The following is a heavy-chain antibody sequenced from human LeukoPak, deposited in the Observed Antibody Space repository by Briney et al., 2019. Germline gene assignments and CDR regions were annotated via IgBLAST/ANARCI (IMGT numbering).Heavy chain of an antibody. Sequence: PGGSLRLSCAASGFTFSSYAMSWVRQAPGKGLEWVSAISGSGGSTYYADSVKGRFTISRDNSKNTLYLQMNSLRAEDTAVYYCARESFDSSGYSLDYWGQGTLVTVSS. CDR3: ARESFDSSGYSLDY. V-gene: IGHV3-23*01. J-gene: IGHJ4*02. D-gene: IGHD3-22*01. CDR2: ISGSGGST. CDR1: GFTFSSYA.